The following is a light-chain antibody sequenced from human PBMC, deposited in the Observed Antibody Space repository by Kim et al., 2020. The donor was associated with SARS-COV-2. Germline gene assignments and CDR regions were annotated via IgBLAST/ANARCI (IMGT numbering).Light chain of an antibody. CDR1: QSVSSY. CDR3: QQHSNWPPYT. V-gene: IGKV3-11*01. CDR2: DAS. Sequence: LSPGERATLSCRASQSVSSYLAWYQQKPGQAPRLLIYDASNRATGIPARCSGSGSGTDFTLTISSLEPEDFAVYYCQQHSNWPPYTFGQGTKLEIK. J-gene: IGKJ2*01.